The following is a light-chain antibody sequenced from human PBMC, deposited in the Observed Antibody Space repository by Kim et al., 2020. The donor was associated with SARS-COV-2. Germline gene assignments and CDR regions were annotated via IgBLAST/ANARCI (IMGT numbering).Light chain of an antibody. Sequence: ASVGDRVTITCRASQSISTWLAWYQQKPGKAPKLLIYKASSLESGVPSRFSGSGSATEFTLTIASLQPDDFATYYCQQYESYSPYTFGQGTKLEI. CDR2: KAS. J-gene: IGKJ2*01. CDR3: QQYESYSPYT. V-gene: IGKV1-5*03. CDR1: QSISTW.